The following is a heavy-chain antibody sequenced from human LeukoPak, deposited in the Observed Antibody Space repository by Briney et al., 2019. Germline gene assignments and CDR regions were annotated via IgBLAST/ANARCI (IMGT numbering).Heavy chain of an antibody. CDR2: IYYSGST. CDR1: GGSISSYY. Sequence: PSETLSLTCTVSGGSISSYYWSWIRQPPGKGLEWMGYIYYSGSTNYNPSLKSRVTISVDTSKNQFSLKLSSVTAADTAVYYCARRHCSGGSCYVDNWGQGTLVTVSS. V-gene: IGHV4-59*01. J-gene: IGHJ4*02. D-gene: IGHD2-15*01. CDR3: ARRHCSGGSCYVDN.